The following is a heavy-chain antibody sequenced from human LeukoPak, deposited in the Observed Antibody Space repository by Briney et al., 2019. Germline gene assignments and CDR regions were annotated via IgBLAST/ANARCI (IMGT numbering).Heavy chain of an antibody. CDR3: ARFRHTKREYYFDY. J-gene: IGHJ4*02. V-gene: IGHV5-51*01. CDR1: GYSFTSYW. Sequence: GESLKISCKGSGYSFTSYWIGLVRPMPGKGLEWMGIIYPGDSDTRYSPSFQGQVTISADKSISTAYLQWSSLKASDTAMYYCARFRHTKREYYFDYWGQGTLVTVSS. CDR2: IYPGDSDT.